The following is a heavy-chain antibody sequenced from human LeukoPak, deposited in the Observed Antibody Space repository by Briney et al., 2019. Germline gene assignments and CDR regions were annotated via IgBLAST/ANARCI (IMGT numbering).Heavy chain of an antibody. CDR3: VKDIQLST. CDR1: GFNFITAA. J-gene: IGHJ3*01. D-gene: IGHD5-24*01. Sequence: GGSLTLSCAASGFNFITAAMTWVRQAPGKGLEWVSLSGSSGGSTYYADSVKGRFTISRDNSNHTLSLQMNSLRVEDTAIYYCVKDIQLSTWGLGTMVTVSS. CDR2: SGSSGGST. V-gene: IGHV3-23*01.